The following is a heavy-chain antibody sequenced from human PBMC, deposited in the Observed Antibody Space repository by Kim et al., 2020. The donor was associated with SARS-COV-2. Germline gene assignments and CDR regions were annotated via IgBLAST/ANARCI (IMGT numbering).Heavy chain of an antibody. Sequence: GESLKISCKGSGYSFTSYWISWVRQMPGKGLEWMGRIDPSDSYTNYSPSFQGHVTISADKSISTAYLQWSSLKASDTAMYYCARRLLMLTGDTHDAFDIWGQGTMVTVSS. J-gene: IGHJ3*02. V-gene: IGHV5-10-1*01. CDR3: ARRLLMLTGDTHDAFDI. CDR1: GYSFTSYW. D-gene: IGHD7-27*01. CDR2: IDPSDSYT.